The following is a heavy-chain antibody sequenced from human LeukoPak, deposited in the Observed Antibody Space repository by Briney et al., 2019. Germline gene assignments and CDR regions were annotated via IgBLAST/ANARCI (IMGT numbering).Heavy chain of an antibody. D-gene: IGHD3-22*01. J-gene: IGHJ4*02. V-gene: IGHV1-58*01. CDR3: AASPDYCDSSGYSYYFDY. Sequence: SVKVSCKASGFTFTSSAVQWVRQARGQRLEWIGWIVVGSGNTNYAQKFQERVTITRDMSTSTAYMELSSLRSEDTAVYYCAASPDYCDSSGYSYYFDYWGQGTLVTVSS. CDR2: IVVGSGNT. CDR1: GFTFTSSA.